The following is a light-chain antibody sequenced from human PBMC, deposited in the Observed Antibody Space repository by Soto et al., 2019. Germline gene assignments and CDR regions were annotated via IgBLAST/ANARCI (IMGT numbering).Light chain of an antibody. Sequence: EVVLTQSPATLSLSPGERATLSCRASQSVNVNLAWHQQKPGQAPRLLIYGASTRAAGVPARFTGSGSGTEFTLTISSLQSDDFSVYYCQQYNHWPPYTFGHGTKLEIK. CDR3: QQYNHWPPYT. CDR1: QSVNVN. CDR2: GAS. V-gene: IGKV3-15*01. J-gene: IGKJ2*01.